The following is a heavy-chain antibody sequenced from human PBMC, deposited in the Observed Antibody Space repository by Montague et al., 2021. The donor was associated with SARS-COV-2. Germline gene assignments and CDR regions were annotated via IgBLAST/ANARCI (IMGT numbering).Heavy chain of an antibody. CDR2: INHSGST. Sequence: SETLSLTCIVSGGSIRSSSFYWAWIRQPPGKGLEWIGEINHSGSTNYNPSLKSRVTISVDTSKNQFSLKLSSVTAADTAVYYCARANGYYFDYWGQGTLVTVSS. CDR1: GGSIRSSSFY. D-gene: IGHD2-8*01. J-gene: IGHJ4*02. V-gene: IGHV4-39*07. CDR3: ARANGYYFDY.